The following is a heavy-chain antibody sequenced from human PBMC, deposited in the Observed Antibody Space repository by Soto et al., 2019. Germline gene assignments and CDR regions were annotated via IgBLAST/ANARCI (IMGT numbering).Heavy chain of an antibody. D-gene: IGHD6-6*01. CDR1: GFTFSSYA. V-gene: IGHV3-23*01. Sequence: GESLKISCAASGFTFSSYAMSWVRQAPGKGLEWVSAISGSGGSTYYAYSVKGRFTISRDNSKNTLYLQMNSLRAEDTAVYYCAKGQQLVYRYDYWGQGTLVTVSS. CDR3: AKGQQLVYRYDY. J-gene: IGHJ4*02. CDR2: ISGSGGST.